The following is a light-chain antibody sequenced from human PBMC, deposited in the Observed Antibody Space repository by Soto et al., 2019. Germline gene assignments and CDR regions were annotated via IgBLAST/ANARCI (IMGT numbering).Light chain of an antibody. V-gene: IGKV3D-7*01. CDR1: QSVAGSF. CDR2: GAS. Sequence: PWEIDTLSDRYSQSVAGSFLTCYQLQTGQAPRLLIYGASSRDTGIQARFSGSGSEPEFTLTISSLQSEDFAVYYCHQYHNWSWQFGQVTTVDI. J-gene: IGKJ1*01. CDR3: HQYHNWSWQ.